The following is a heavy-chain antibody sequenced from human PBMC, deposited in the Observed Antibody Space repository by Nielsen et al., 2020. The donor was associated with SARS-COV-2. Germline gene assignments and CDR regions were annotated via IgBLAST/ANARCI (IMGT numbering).Heavy chain of an antibody. J-gene: IGHJ4*02. CDR1: GFTFSSYW. CDR3: ARDSNYDFWSGYPYFDY. V-gene: IGHV3-7*03. Sequence: GESLKISCAASGFTFSSYWMSWVRQAPGKGLEWVANIKQDGGEKYYVDSVKGRFTISRDNAKNSLYLQMDSLRAEDTAVYYCARDSNYDFWSGYPYFDYWGQGTLVTVSS. D-gene: IGHD3-3*01. CDR2: IKQDGGEK.